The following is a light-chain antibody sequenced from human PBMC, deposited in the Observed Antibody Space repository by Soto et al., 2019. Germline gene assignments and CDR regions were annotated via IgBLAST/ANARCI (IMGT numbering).Light chain of an antibody. J-gene: IGLJ1*01. V-gene: IGLV1-44*01. CDR3: AAWDDRLSAYV. CDR2: NNY. CDR1: SSNIGRNA. Sequence: QAVVTQPPSASGTPGQRVTISCSGSSSNIGRNAVNWYQQLPGTAPKLLIYNNYQRPSGVPDRFSGSTSGTSASLAISGLQSADEADYYCAAWDDRLSAYVFGTGTKLTVL.